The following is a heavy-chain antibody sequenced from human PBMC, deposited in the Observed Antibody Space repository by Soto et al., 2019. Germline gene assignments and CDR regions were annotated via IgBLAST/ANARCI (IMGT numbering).Heavy chain of an antibody. V-gene: IGHV4-34*01. D-gene: IGHD3-9*01. CDR1: GGSFSGYY. CDR3: ARRLYYDILTGLYYYYYGMDV. J-gene: IGHJ6*02. Sequence: SETLSLTCAVYGGSFSGYYWSWIRQPPGKGLEWIGEINHSGSTNYNPSLKSRVTISVDTSKNQFSLKLSSVTAADTAVYYCARRLYYDILTGLYYYYYGMDVWGQGTTVTVSS. CDR2: INHSGST.